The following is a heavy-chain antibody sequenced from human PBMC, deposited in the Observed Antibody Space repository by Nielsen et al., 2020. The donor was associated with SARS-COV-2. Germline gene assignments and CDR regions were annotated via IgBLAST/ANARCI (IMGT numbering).Heavy chain of an antibody. J-gene: IGHJ4*02. CDR2: VSRDGSDT. CDR3: TKEGRGSKFSFDY. V-gene: IGHV3-30*18. CDR1: GFTFANYG. D-gene: IGHD6-13*01. Sequence: GESLKISCAASGFTFANYGIHWVRQVAGRGLEWVAIVSRDGSDTFYVDSVKGRFTISRDNSKSTMFLQMDSLRTEDTAVYFCTKEGRGSKFSFDYWGQGTLVTVSP.